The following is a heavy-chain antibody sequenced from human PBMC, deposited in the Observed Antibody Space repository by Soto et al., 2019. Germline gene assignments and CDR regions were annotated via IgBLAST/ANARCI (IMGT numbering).Heavy chain of an antibody. CDR3: AKEASSSSSSHYYYGMDV. D-gene: IGHD6-6*01. V-gene: IGHV3-30*18. CDR1: GFTFSSYG. Sequence: QVQLVESGGGVVQPGRSLRLSCAASGFTFSSYGMHWVRQAPGKGLEWVAVISYDGSNKYYADSVKGRFTISRDNSKNTLYLQMNSLRAEDTAVYYCAKEASSSSSSHYYYGMDVWGQGTTVTVSS. CDR2: ISYDGSNK. J-gene: IGHJ6*02.